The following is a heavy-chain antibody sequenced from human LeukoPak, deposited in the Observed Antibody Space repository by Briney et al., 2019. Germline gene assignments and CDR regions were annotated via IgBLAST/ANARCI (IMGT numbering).Heavy chain of an antibody. V-gene: IGHV4-34*01. Sequence: SETLSLTCAVYGGSLSGYYWSWIRQPPGKGLEWIGEINHSGSTNYNPSLKSRVTISVDTSKNQFSLKLSSVTAADTAVYYCARGVLTGHFSSFYYGMDVWGQGTTVTVSS. J-gene: IGHJ6*02. CDR1: GGSLSGYY. D-gene: IGHD3-9*01. CDR3: ARGVLTGHFSSFYYGMDV. CDR2: INHSGST.